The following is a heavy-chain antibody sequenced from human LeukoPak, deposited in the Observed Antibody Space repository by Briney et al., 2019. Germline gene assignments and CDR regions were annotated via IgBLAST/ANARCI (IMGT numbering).Heavy chain of an antibody. Sequence: GGSLRLSCEPSGFPFSSYWMLWVRQAPGKGLVWVSRISDDGTIKTYADFVRGRFIVSRDNTKNILYLQMNSLKVEDTATYFCSRSQFDYWGQGVLVTVSS. J-gene: IGHJ4*02. CDR1: GFPFSSYW. CDR2: ISDDGTIK. CDR3: SRSQFDY. V-gene: IGHV3-74*03.